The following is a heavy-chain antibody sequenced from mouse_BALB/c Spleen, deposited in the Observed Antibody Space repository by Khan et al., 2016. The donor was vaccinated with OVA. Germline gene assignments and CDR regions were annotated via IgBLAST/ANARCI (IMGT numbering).Heavy chain of an antibody. D-gene: IGHD2-1*01. CDR3: ARLLRNFDY. CDR1: GYTLTSYW. V-gene: IGHV1S81*02. J-gene: IGHJ2*01. Sequence: QVQLQQSGAELVNPGASVNLSCKASGYTLTSYWMHWVKQRPGQGLEWIGEINPSNGRTNYNEKFKSKATLTVDKSSSTAYMQLSSPTSEDSAVYYCARLLRNFDYWGQGTTLTVSS. CDR2: INPSNGRT.